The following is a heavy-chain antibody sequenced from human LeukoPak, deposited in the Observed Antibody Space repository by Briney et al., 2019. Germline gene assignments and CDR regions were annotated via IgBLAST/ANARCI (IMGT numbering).Heavy chain of an antibody. CDR3: AREWVEYSNTWSHFDY. Sequence: PGRSLRLSCAASGFTFSNYGMLWVRQAPGKGLEYVSAISSNGDSIYYANSVKGRFTISRDNSKNTLYLQMGSLRAEDMAVYYCAREWVEYSNTWSHFDYWGQGTLVTVSS. J-gene: IGHJ4*02. CDR2: ISSNGDSI. D-gene: IGHD2/OR15-2a*01. V-gene: IGHV3-64*01. CDR1: GFTFSNYG.